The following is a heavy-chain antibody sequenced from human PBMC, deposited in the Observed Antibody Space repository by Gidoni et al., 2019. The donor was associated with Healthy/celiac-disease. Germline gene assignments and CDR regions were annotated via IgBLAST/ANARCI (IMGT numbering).Heavy chain of an antibody. CDR1: GFTFSSYR. D-gene: IGHD2-2*01. CDR3: ARNIIVVVPAAKGDYYGMDV. Sequence: EVQLVESGGGLVQPGGSLRLSCAASGFTFSSYRMNWVRQAPGKGLEWVSYISSSSSTIYYADSVKGRFTISRDNAKNSLYLQMNSLRDEDTAVYYCARNIIVVVPAAKGDYYGMDVWGQGTTVTVSS. CDR2: ISSSSSTI. J-gene: IGHJ6*02. V-gene: IGHV3-48*02.